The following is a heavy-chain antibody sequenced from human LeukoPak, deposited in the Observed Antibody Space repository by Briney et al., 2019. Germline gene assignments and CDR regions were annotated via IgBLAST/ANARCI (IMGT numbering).Heavy chain of an antibody. Sequence: GGSLRLSCAASGFIFSIYSMNWVRHAPGKGLEWVSSISSTGSYIYYADAVKGRFTISSDNAKNPLYLQMNSLRAEDTAVYYCARVVERQYYHYMDVWGKGTTVTVSS. J-gene: IGHJ6*03. D-gene: IGHD1-1*01. CDR2: ISSTGSYI. V-gene: IGHV3-21*01. CDR1: GFIFSIYS. CDR3: ARVVERQYYHYMDV.